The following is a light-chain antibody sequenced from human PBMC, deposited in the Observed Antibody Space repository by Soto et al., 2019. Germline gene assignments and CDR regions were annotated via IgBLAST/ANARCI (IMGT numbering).Light chain of an antibody. CDR3: LLSYSGARVV. CDR1: TGAVTSGHY. Sequence: QAVVTQEPSLTVSPGGTVTLTCGSSTGAVTSGHYPYWFQQKPGQAPRTLIYDTSNKHSWTPARFSGSLLGGKAALTLSGAQREDEAEYYCLLSYSGARVVFGGGTQLTVL. V-gene: IGLV7-46*01. CDR2: DTS. J-gene: IGLJ2*01.